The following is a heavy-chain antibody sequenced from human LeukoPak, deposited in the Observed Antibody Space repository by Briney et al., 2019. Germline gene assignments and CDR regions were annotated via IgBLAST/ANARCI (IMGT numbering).Heavy chain of an antibody. Sequence: TSETLSLTCTVSGGSISSYYWSWIRQPAGKGLEWIGRIYTSGSTNYNPSLESRVTMSVDTSSNQFSLKLSSVTAADTAVYYCARVGDSSGYENWFDHWGQGTLVTVSS. J-gene: IGHJ5*02. CDR2: IYTSGST. D-gene: IGHD3-22*01. CDR1: GGSISSYY. V-gene: IGHV4-4*07. CDR3: ARVGDSSGYENWFDH.